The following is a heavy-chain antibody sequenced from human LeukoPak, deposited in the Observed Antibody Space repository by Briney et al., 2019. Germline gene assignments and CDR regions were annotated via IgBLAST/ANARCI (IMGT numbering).Heavy chain of an antibody. J-gene: IGHJ4*02. CDR2: IKSKTDGGTT. CDR3: TTDGWYCSSTSCYTIDY. Sequence: GGSLRLSCAASGFTLSNAWMSWVRQAPGKGLERVGRIKSKTDGGTTDYAAPVNGRFTISRDDSKNTLYLQMNSLKTEDTAVYYCTTDGWYCSSTSCYTIDYWGQGTLVTVSS. D-gene: IGHD2-2*02. CDR1: GFTLSNAW. V-gene: IGHV3-15*01.